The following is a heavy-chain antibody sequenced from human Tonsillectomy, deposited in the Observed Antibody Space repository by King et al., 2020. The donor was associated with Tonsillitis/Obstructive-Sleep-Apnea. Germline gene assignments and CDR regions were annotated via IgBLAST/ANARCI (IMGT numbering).Heavy chain of an antibody. J-gene: IGHJ6*03. Sequence: QVQLVESGAEVKKPGSSVKVSCKASGGTFSSYAISWVRQAPGQGLEWMGGIIPIFGTANYAQKFQGRVTITGDESTSTAYMELSSLRSEDTAVYYCARDNPSPYYDFWSGYYMGDYYYYYMDVWGKGTTVTVSS. V-gene: IGHV1-69*01. CDR3: ARDNPSPYYDFWSGYYMGDYYYYYMDV. CDR1: GGTFSSYA. D-gene: IGHD3-3*01. CDR2: IIPIFGTA.